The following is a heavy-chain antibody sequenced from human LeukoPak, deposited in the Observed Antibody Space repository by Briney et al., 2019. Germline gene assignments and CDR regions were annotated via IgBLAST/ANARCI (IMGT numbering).Heavy chain of an antibody. J-gene: IGHJ4*02. CDR1: GFTFSSYS. V-gene: IGHV3-21*01. CDR2: MSSSSSYI. Sequence: PGGSLRLSCAASGFTFSSYSMNWARQAPGKGLEWVSSMSSSSSYIYYADSVKGRFTISRDNAKNSLYLQMNSLRAEDTAVYYCARASEDYYDSSGYGNFDYWGQGTLVTVSS. CDR3: ARASEDYYDSSGYGNFDY. D-gene: IGHD3-22*01.